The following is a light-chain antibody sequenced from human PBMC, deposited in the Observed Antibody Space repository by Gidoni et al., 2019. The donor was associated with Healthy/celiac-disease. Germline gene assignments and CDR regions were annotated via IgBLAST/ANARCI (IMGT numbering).Light chain of an antibody. CDR2: LGS. CDR1: QSLLHSNGYNY. V-gene: IGKV2-28*01. J-gene: IGKJ2*01. Sequence: DIVMTQSPLSLPVTPGEPASISCRSSQSLLHSNGYNYLDWYLQKPGQSPQLLIYLGSNRASGVPDRFSGSGSGTDFTLKISRVEAEDFGVYYCMQARQTPQTFGQGTKLEIK. CDR3: MQARQTPQT.